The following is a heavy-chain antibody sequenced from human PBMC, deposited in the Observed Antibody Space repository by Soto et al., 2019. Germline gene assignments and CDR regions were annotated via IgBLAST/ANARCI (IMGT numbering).Heavy chain of an antibody. V-gene: IGHV4-34*01. CDR2: INYSGST. J-gene: IGHJ5*02. D-gene: IGHD4-17*01. CDR1: GGSFSGYY. Sequence: PSETLSLTCAVYGGSFSGYYWSWIRQPPGKGLEWIGEINYSGSTNYNPSLKSRVTISVDTPKNQFSLKVSSVTAADTAVYYCARVTYGDYVGYFDPWGQGTLVTVSS. CDR3: ARVTYGDYVGYFDP.